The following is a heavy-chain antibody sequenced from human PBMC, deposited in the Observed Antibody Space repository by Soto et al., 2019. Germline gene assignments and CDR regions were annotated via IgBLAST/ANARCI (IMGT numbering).Heavy chain of an antibody. J-gene: IGHJ4*02. CDR1: GGSISSYY. Sequence: PSETLSLTCTVSGGSISSYYWSWIRQPPGKGLEWIGYIYYSGSTNYNPSLKSRVTISVDTSKNQFSLKLSSVTAADTAVYYCARVTSTLFYDILTGYPPPYYFDYWGQGTLVTVSS. V-gene: IGHV4-59*01. CDR3: ARVTSTLFYDILTGYPPPYYFDY. D-gene: IGHD3-9*01. CDR2: IYYSGST.